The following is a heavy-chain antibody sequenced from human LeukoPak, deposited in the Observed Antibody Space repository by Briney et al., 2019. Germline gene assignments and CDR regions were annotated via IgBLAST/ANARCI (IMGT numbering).Heavy chain of an antibody. CDR2: IKKDGSEK. V-gene: IGHV3-7*01. Sequence: GGSLRLSCAASGFTFSSYWMSWVRQAPGKGLEWVANIKKDGSEKYYVDSVKGRFTISRDNAKTSLCLQVNSLRAEDTAVYYCARHLSGVTGYTYGRGIDYWGQGTLVTVSS. D-gene: IGHD5-18*01. CDR1: GFTFSSYW. CDR3: ARHLSGVTGYTYGRGIDY. J-gene: IGHJ4*02.